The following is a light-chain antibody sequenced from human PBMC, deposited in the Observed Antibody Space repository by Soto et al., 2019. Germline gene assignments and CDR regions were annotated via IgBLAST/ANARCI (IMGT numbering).Light chain of an antibody. V-gene: IGLV2-14*03. CDR2: DVS. J-gene: IGLJ2*01. Sequence: QSVLTQPASVSGSPGQSIAISCTGTSSDVGGFNYVSWYQQHPGKAPKLMIYDVSSRPSGVSNRFSGSKSGNTASLTISGLQAEDEADYYCSSYTSNNTLVFGGGTKVTVL. CDR1: SSDVGGFNY. CDR3: SSYTSNNTLV.